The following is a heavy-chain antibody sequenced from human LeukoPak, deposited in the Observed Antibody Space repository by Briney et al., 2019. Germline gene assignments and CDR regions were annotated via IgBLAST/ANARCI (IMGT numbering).Heavy chain of an antibody. V-gene: IGHV3-30*02. D-gene: IGHD3-10*01. CDR2: IRYDGSNK. CDR1: GFTFSSYG. Sequence: GGSLRLSCAASGFTFSSYGMHWVRQAHGKGLEWVAFIRYDGSNKFYADSVKGRFTISRDNSKNTLYLQMNSLRVEDTAVYYCAKDLYGSGSYQIRLFDYWGQGTLVTVSS. CDR3: AKDLYGSGSYQIRLFDY. J-gene: IGHJ4*02.